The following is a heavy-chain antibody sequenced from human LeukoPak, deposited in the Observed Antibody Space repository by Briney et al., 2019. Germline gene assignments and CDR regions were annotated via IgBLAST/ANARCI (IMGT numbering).Heavy chain of an antibody. CDR3: ATSMAGFNWFDT. J-gene: IGHJ5*02. CDR1: GFTFSSNW. CDR2: INNDGSST. Sequence: RGSPSLSCAASGFTFSSNWMHWVRQAPGKGLAWVSRINNDGSSTSYADSVKGRFTISRDNAKNTLYLQMNSLRAEDTAVYYCATSMAGFNWFDTWAQRTLVTVSS. D-gene: IGHD6-19*01. V-gene: IGHV3-74*01.